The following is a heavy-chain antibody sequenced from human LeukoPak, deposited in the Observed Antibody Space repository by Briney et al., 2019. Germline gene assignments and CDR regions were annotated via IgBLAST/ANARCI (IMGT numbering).Heavy chain of an antibody. CDR2: IKQDGSET. J-gene: IGHJ4*02. CDR1: GFTFSTYW. V-gene: IGHV3-7*03. CDR3: VKDPEAATSSSFFDF. Sequence: GGSLRLSCAASGFTFSTYWMTWVRQAPGKGLDWVGNIKQDGSETYYADSLKGRFTISRDNAKNSTYLQMNSLRAEDTALYYCVKDPEAATSSSFFDFWGQGTLVTVSS. D-gene: IGHD1-26*01.